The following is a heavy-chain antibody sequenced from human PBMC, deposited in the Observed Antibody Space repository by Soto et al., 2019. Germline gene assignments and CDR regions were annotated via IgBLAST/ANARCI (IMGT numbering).Heavy chain of an antibody. Sequence: QVQLVESGGGVVQPGRYLRLSCAASGFTFSSYGRHWVRQAAGKGLEWVAVISYDGSSKYYADSVKGRFTMSRDNYKNTLYLQMNSLRAEETAVYYCAQIPVVADDYWGQGTLVTVSS. CDR2: ISYDGSSK. CDR1: GFTFSSYG. CDR3: AQIPVVADDY. V-gene: IGHV3-30*18. D-gene: IGHD2-15*01. J-gene: IGHJ4*02.